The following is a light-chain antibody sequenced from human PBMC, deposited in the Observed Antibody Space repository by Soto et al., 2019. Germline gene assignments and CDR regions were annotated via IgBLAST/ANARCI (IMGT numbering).Light chain of an antibody. V-gene: IGKV3-11*01. CDR3: QQRSNWPRIT. CDR1: QSVSRN. Sequence: EIMLTQSPATVSLSPGERATLSCRASQSVSRNLDWYQQKPGQAPRLLIYDASNRATGIPAMFSGSGSGTDFTLTISSLDPEDFALYYCQQRSNWPRITFGQGTRLDNK. J-gene: IGKJ5*01. CDR2: DAS.